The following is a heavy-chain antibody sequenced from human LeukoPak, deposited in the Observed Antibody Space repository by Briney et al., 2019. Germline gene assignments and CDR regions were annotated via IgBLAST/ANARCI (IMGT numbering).Heavy chain of an antibody. D-gene: IGHD6-19*01. CDR1: GFTFSTYA. CDR2: VSDSGANT. Sequence: GGSLRLSCAASGFTFSTYAMSWVRQAPGKGLEWVSTVSDSGANTYYADSVRGRFTISRDNSKNTLYLQKNSLRADDTAIYYCAKSMTLQWRGFFDLWGRGTHVTVSS. J-gene: IGHJ2*01. V-gene: IGHV3-23*01. CDR3: AKSMTLQWRGFFDL.